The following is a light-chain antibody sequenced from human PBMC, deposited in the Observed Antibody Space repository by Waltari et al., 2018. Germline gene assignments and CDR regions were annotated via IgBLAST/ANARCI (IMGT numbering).Light chain of an antibody. V-gene: IGLV2-14*01. Sequence: QSALTQPPSVSGSPGQSITISSTGTSSDVGGYNYISWYQQHPGKAPKLMIYEVSKRPSGVSNRFSGSKSGNTASLTISGLQAEDEADYYCSSYTSSSVGVFGGGTKLTVL. J-gene: IGLJ2*01. CDR2: EVS. CDR3: SSYTSSSVGV. CDR1: SSDVGGYNY.